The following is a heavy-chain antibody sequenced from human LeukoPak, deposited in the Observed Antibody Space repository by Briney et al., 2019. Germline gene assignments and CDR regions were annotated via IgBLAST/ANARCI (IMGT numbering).Heavy chain of an antibody. CDR1: GYTFTSYY. J-gene: IGHJ3*02. V-gene: IGHV1-46*01. Sequence: ASVKVSCKASGYTFTSYYMHWVRQARGQGLECMGIINPSGGSTSYAQKFQGRVTMTRDTSTSTVYMELSSLRSEDTAVYYCAREGQAHAFDIWGQGTMVTVSS. CDR2: INPSGGST. CDR3: AREGQAHAFDI.